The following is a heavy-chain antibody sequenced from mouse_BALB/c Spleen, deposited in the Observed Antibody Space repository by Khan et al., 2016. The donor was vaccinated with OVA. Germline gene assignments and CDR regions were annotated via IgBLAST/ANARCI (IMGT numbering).Heavy chain of an antibody. CDR2: IDPAIGDT. CDR3: ISPNWFVY. CDR1: GFYIKDTY. V-gene: IGHV14-3*02. J-gene: IGHJ3*01. Sequence: EVQLQESGAELVKPGASVKLSCTASGFYIKDTYMHWVKQRPKQGLEWIGRIDPAIGDTRSDPKFQDKATIMTDTSSNTAYLQLSGLTSEDTAVYYCISPNWFVYWGQGTLVTVS.